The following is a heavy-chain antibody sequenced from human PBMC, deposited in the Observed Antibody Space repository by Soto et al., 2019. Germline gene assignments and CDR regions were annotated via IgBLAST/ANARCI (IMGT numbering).Heavy chain of an antibody. CDR3: AKGYCGGDCYFDY. CDR2: ISWNSGSI. Sequence: EVQLVESGGGLVQPGRSLRLSCAASGFTFDDYAMHWVRQAPGKGLEGVSGISWNSGSIGYADSVKGRFTLSRDNAKNSLYLQMNSLRAEDTALYYCAKGYCGGDCYFDYWGQGTLVPVSS. CDR1: GFTFDDYA. D-gene: IGHD2-21*02. J-gene: IGHJ4*02. V-gene: IGHV3-9*01.